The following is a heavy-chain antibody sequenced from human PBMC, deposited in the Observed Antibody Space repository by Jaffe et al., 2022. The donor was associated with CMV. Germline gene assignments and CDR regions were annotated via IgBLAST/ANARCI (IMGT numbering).Heavy chain of an antibody. V-gene: IGHV4-39*01. D-gene: IGHD3-9*01. Sequence: QLQLQESGPGLVKPSETLSLTCTVSGGSISSSSYYWGWIRQPPGKGLEWIGSIYYSGSTYYNPSLKSRVTISVDTSKNQFSLKLSSVTAADTAVYYCARFNFDWLLDLRAGLEYMDVWGKGTTVTVSS. CDR1: GGSISSSSYY. J-gene: IGHJ6*03. CDR2: IYYSGST. CDR3: ARFNFDWLLDLRAGLEYMDV.